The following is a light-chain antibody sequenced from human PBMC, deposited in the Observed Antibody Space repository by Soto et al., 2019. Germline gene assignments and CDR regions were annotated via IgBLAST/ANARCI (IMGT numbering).Light chain of an antibody. V-gene: IGLV2-23*01. CDR2: EGS. J-gene: IGLJ3*02. CDR3: CSYAGSSTPQWV. CDR1: SSDVGSYNL. Sequence: QSALTQPASVSGSPGQSITISCTGTSSDVGSYNLVSWYQQHPGKAPKLMIYEGSKRPSGVSNRFSGSKSGNTAFLTISGLQAEDEADYYCCSYAGSSTPQWVFGGGTKLTVL.